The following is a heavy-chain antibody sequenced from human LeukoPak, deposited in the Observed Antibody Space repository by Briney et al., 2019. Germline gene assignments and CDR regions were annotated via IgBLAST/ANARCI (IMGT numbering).Heavy chain of an antibody. CDR2: ISWNSGSI. J-gene: IGHJ4*02. D-gene: IGHD1-26*01. CDR3: ARDLYSGSSSGIDY. CDR1: GFTFDDYA. Sequence: GGSLRLSCAASGFTFDDYAMHWVRQAPGKGLEWVSGISWNSGSIGYADSVKGRFTISRDNAKNSLYLQMNSLRAEDTAVYYCARDLYSGSSSGIDYWGQGTLVTVSS. V-gene: IGHV3-9*01.